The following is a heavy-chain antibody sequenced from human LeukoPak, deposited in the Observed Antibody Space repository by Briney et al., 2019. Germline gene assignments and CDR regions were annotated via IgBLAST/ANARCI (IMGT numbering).Heavy chain of an antibody. J-gene: IGHJ5*02. D-gene: IGHD3-3*01. CDR3: AKLGGYDFWSGYYDDH. Sequence: PGGSLRLSCAASGFTFSSYAMSWVRQAPGKGLEWVSAISGSGGSTYYADSVKGRFTISRDNSKNTLYLQMNSLRAEDTAVYYCAKLGGYDFWSGYYDDHWGQGTLVTVSS. CDR1: GFTFSSYA. V-gene: IGHV3-23*01. CDR2: ISGSGGST.